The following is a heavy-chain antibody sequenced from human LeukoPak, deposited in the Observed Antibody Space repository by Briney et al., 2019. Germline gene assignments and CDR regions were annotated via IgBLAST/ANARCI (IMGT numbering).Heavy chain of an antibody. Sequence: TLSLPCTVSGPSLSSGNYYWRWIPRPPGKGLEWFVSIYYSGSTPHYHPSLERRVSISLDTSKNQFSLSLSSVTAADTAVYYCASTTCSHSSCFGANWFDPWGQGTLVTVSS. D-gene: IGHD2-2*01. V-gene: IGHV4-30-4*08. CDR2: IYYSGSTP. J-gene: IGHJ5*02. CDR1: GPSLSSGNYY. CDR3: ASTTCSHSSCFGANWFDP.